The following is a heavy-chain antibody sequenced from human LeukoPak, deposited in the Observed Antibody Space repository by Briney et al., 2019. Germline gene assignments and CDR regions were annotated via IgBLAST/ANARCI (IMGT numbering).Heavy chain of an antibody. CDR2: INSDGSWT. V-gene: IGHV3-74*01. CDR3: ARGGGLDV. CDR1: GNYW. D-gene: IGHD3-16*01. Sequence: GGSLRLSCAASGNYWMHWVRQAPGKGLVWVSHINSDGSWTSYADSVKGRFTISKDNAKNTVYLQMSNLRAEDTAVYFCARGGGLDVWGQGATVTVSS. J-gene: IGHJ6*02.